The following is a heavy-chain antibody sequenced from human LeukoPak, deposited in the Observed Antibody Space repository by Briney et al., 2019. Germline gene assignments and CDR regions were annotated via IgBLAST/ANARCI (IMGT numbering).Heavy chain of an antibody. Sequence: SETLSLTCTVSGGSISSGGYYWSWIRQHPGKGLEWIGCIYYSGSTYYNPSLKSRVTISVDTSKNQFSLKLSSVTVADTAVYYCARRATGTRNGYYWGQGTLVTVSS. J-gene: IGHJ4*02. V-gene: IGHV4-31*03. CDR2: IYYSGST. CDR1: GGSISSGGYY. CDR3: ARRATGTRNGYY. D-gene: IGHD4-17*01.